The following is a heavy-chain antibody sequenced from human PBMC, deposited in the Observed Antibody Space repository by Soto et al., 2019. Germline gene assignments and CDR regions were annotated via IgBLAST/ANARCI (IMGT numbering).Heavy chain of an antibody. CDR3: AKEFSGGYYYVFDY. CDR1: GFSFSNYG. CDR2: ISYDGSNK. D-gene: IGHD3-22*01. V-gene: IGHV3-30*18. Sequence: QVQLVESGGGVVQPGRSLRLSCAASGFSFSNYGMHWVRQAPGKGLEWVAVISYDGSNKYYADSVKGRLTISRDNSKNTLYLHISSLRPDDAAVYYCAKEFSGGYYYVFDYWGQGTLVTVSS. J-gene: IGHJ4*02.